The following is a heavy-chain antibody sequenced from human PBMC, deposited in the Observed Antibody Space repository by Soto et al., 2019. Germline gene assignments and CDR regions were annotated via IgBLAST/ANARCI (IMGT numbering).Heavy chain of an antibody. CDR2: IYHTGTT. V-gene: IGHV4-4*02. CDR3: AKDYGVSDAPDT. Sequence: QVQLQESGPGLVKPSGTLSLTCAVSGDSISSNNWWSWVRQSPEKGLEWIGEIYHTGTTNYNPSLKGRVTISVDKSKNQYSLKLTSMTAADSAVYYCAKDYGVSDAPDTWGQGTMGTVSS. J-gene: IGHJ3*01. CDR1: GDSISSNNW. D-gene: IGHD2-8*01.